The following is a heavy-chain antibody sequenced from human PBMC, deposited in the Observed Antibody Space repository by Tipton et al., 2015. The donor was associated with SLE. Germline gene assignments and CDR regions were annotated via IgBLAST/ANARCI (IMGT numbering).Heavy chain of an antibody. Sequence: SLRLSCTASGFTFGDYAMSWFRQAPGKGLEWVGFIRSKAYGGTTEYAASVKGRFTISRDDSKSIAYLQMNSLKTEDTAVYYCAKDMALGRIAAAGREAFDIWGQGTMVTVSS. J-gene: IGHJ3*02. CDR1: GFTFGDYA. D-gene: IGHD6-13*01. V-gene: IGHV3-49*03. CDR3: AKDMALGRIAAAGREAFDI. CDR2: IRSKAYGGTT.